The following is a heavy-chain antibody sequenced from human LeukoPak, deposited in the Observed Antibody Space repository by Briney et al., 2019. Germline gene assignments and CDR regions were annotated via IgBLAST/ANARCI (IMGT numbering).Heavy chain of an antibody. CDR2: INQDGSRK. Sequence: PGGSLRLSCSASGFAFSSHLMNWVRQAPGKGREWVAIINQDGSRKSSADSVKGRFTISRDNAKNLLYLQMNSLRAEDTAVYYCARDPGWGALDHWGQGTLVTVS. CDR1: GFAFSSHL. V-gene: IGHV3-7*01. D-gene: IGHD3-16*01. J-gene: IGHJ4*02. CDR3: ARDPGWGALDH.